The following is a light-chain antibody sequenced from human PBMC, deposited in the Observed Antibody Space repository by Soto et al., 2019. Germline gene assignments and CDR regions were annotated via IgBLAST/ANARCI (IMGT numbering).Light chain of an antibody. Sequence: QSVLTQPASVSGSPGQSITISCTGTSSDVGGYNYVSWYQQHPGKVPKLMIYEVSNRPSGVSNRFSGSKSGNTASLTFSGLQAEDEADYYCSSYAGSSNVFGTGTKLTVL. CDR1: SSDVGGYNY. J-gene: IGLJ1*01. CDR3: SSYAGSSNV. CDR2: EVS. V-gene: IGLV2-14*01.